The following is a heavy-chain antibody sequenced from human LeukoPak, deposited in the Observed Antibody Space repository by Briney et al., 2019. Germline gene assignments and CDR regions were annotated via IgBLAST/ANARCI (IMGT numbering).Heavy chain of an antibody. D-gene: IGHD3-10*01. CDR3: ARDLESYYFDGGMRGVDY. V-gene: IGHV1-8*01. CDR1: GYTFTSYD. CDR2: MNPNNGNT. J-gene: IGHJ4*02. Sequence: ASVKVSCKASGYTFTSYDINWVRQATGQGLEWMGWMNPNNGNTGYAQKFQGRVTMTRNTSISTAYMELSRLRSDDTAVYYCARDLESYYFDGGMRGVDYWGQGTLVTVSS.